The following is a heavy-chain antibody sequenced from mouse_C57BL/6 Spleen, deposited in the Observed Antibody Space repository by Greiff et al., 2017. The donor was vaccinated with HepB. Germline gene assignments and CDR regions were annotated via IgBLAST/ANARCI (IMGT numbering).Heavy chain of an antibody. D-gene: IGHD1-1*01. CDR1: GYTFTSYW. J-gene: IGHJ2*01. CDR3: ARLTTVVAPFDY. V-gene: IGHV1-53*01. Sequence: QVQLQQPGTELVKPGASVKLSCKASGYTFTSYWMHWVKQRPGQGLEWIGNINPSNGGTNYNEKFKSKATLTVAKSSSTAYMQLSSLTSEDSAVYYCARLTTVVAPFDYWGQGTTLTVSS. CDR2: INPSNGGT.